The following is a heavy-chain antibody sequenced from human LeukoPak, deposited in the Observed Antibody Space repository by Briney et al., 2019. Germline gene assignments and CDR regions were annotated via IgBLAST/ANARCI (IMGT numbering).Heavy chain of an antibody. CDR1: GESFSGYY. J-gene: IGHJ6*03. D-gene: IGHD3-3*01. V-gene: IGHV4-34*01. CDR3: ASTIFGVEAPKNYYYYYMDV. Sequence: PSETLSLTCAVYGESFSGYYWSWIRQPPGKGLEWIGEINHSGSTNYNPSLKSRVTISVDTSKNQFSLKLSSVTAADTAVYYCASTIFGVEAPKNYYYYYMDVWGKGTTVTVSS. CDR2: INHSGST.